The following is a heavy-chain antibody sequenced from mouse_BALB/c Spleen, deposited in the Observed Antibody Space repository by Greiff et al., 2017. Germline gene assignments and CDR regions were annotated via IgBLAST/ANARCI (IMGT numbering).Heavy chain of an antibody. CDR3: ASIYYYGPNWYFDV. Sequence: VQLKESGPSLVKPSQTLSLTCSFTGDSITSGYWNWIRKFPGNKLEYMGYISYSGSTYYNPSLKSRISITRDTSKNQYYLQLNSVTTEDTATYYCASIYYYGPNWYFDVWGAGTTVTGSS. V-gene: IGHV3-8*02. D-gene: IGHD1-1*01. J-gene: IGHJ1*01. CDR1: GDSITSGY. CDR2: ISYSGST.